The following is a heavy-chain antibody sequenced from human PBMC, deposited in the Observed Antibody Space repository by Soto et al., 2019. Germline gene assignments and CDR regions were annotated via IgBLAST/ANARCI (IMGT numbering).Heavy chain of an antibody. V-gene: IGHV4-34*01. CDR3: ARRVPLRVVVPAAIFLSGFDP. Sequence: SETLSLTCAVYGGSFSGYYWSWIRQPPGKGLEWIGEINHSGSTNYNPSLKSRVTISVDTSKNQFSLKLSSVTAADTAVYYCARRVPLRVVVPAAIFLSGFDPWGQGTLVTVSS. CDR2: INHSGST. D-gene: IGHD2-2*01. CDR1: GGSFSGYY. J-gene: IGHJ5*02.